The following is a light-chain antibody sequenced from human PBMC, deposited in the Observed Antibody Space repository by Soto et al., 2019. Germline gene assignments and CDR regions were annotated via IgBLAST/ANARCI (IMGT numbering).Light chain of an antibody. Sequence: EIVLPQSPGTLSLSPGESSTLSCRASQSVRSSYLAWYQQKPGQAHRLLIYGASTRATGIPARFSGSGSGTEFTLTISSLQSEDFAVYYCQQYIRWPLTFGGGTKVDIK. V-gene: IGKV3-15*01. CDR3: QQYIRWPLT. J-gene: IGKJ4*01. CDR2: GAS. CDR1: QSVRSSY.